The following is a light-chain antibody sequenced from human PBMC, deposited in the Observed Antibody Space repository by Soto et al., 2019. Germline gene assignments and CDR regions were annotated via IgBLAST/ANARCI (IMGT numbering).Light chain of an antibody. CDR3: QQYNSYTWT. Sequence: DIQMTQSLSTLSASVGDRVTITCRASQSISSWLAWYQQKPGKAPKLLIYDVSSLESGVPSRFSGSGSGTEFTLSISSLQPDDFATYFCQQYNSYTWTFGQGTKVEIK. CDR1: QSISSW. J-gene: IGKJ1*01. V-gene: IGKV1-5*01. CDR2: DVS.